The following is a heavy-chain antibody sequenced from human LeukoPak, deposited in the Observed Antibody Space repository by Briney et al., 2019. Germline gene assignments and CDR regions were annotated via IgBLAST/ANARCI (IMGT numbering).Heavy chain of an antibody. Sequence: ASVKVSCKASGGTFSSYAISWVRQAPGQGLEWMGGIIPIFGTANYAQKFQGRVTITRDTSASTAYMELSSLRSEDTAVYYCARAPRYSGYDGGNYWGQGTLVTVSS. CDR3: ARAPRYSGYDGGNY. V-gene: IGHV1-69*05. D-gene: IGHD5-12*01. CDR2: IIPIFGTA. J-gene: IGHJ4*02. CDR1: GGTFSSYA.